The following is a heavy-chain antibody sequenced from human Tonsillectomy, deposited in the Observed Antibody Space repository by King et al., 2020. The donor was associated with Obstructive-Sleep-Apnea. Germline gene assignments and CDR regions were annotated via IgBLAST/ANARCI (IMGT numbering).Heavy chain of an antibody. Sequence: VQLVESGGGLVKPGGSLRLSCAASGFTLSSYNMNWVRQAPGKGLVWGSSISGTSCYIYYDDSVKGRFTISRDNAKSSLDLQMNSLRAEDTAVYYCAREGGVGFDYWGQGTLVTVSS. CDR2: ISGTSCYI. CDR3: AREGGVGFDY. D-gene: IGHD2-15*01. J-gene: IGHJ4*02. V-gene: IGHV3-21*06. CDR1: GFTLSSYN.